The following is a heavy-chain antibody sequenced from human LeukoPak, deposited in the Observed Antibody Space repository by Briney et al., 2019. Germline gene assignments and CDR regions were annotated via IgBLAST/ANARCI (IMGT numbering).Heavy chain of an antibody. CDR3: ARTPGMVVVKTFYCMDV. V-gene: IGHV1-18*01. CDR2: IGTYKGNT. Sequence: ASVKVSCKTSGYTFTSDGISWVRQAPGQGLEWMGWIGTYKGNTNYAQMFQGRVTMTTDTSTSTAYMELKNLRSDDTAVYYCARTPGMVVVKTFYCMDVWGHGTTVTVSS. CDR1: GYTFTSDG. D-gene: IGHD3-22*01. J-gene: IGHJ6*02.